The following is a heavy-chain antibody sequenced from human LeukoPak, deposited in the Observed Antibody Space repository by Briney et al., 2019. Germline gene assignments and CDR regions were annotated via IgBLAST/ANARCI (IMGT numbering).Heavy chain of an antibody. CDR3: AKGLKWELDAFDI. J-gene: IGHJ3*02. Sequence: PGGSLRPSCAASGFTFSSYAMSWVRQAPGKGLEWVSAISGSGGSTYYADSVKGRFTISRDNSKNTLYLQMNSLRAEDTAVYYCAKGLKWELDAFDIWGQGTMVTVSS. V-gene: IGHV3-23*01. D-gene: IGHD1-26*01. CDR2: ISGSGGST. CDR1: GFTFSSYA.